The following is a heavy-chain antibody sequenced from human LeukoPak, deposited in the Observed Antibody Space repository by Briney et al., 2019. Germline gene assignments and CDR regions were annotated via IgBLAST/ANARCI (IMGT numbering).Heavy chain of an antibody. CDR1: GLTFSSYS. CDR3: GRGDLLFGV. J-gene: IGHJ4*02. CDR2: ISSSSSYI. Sequence: GGSLRLSCAASGLTFSSYSMKWVRQAPGEGLEWVSSISSSSSYIYYADSLKGRFTISRDNAKNSLVLQVDSLGAEYTAVDYCGRGDLLFGVWGQGTLVTVSS. V-gene: IGHV3-21*01. D-gene: IGHD3-10*02.